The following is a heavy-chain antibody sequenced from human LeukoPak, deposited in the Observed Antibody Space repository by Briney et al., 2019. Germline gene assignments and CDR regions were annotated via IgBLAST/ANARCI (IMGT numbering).Heavy chain of an antibody. Sequence: PSETLSLTCTVSGGSISSYYWSWIRQPPGKGLEWIGYIYYSGSTNYNPSLKSRVTISVDTSKNQFSLKLSSVTAADTAVYYCARQTGSGLFSLPGGQGTLVTVSS. CDR3: ARQTGSGLFSLP. J-gene: IGHJ4*02. V-gene: IGHV4-59*08. CDR2: IYYSGST. CDR1: GGSISSYY. D-gene: IGHD3-10*01.